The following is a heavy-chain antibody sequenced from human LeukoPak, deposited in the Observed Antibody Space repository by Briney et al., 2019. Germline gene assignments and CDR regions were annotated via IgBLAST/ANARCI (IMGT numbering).Heavy chain of an antibody. CDR3: AKPYCTSTSCYFIFDY. V-gene: IGHV3-30*02. J-gene: IGHJ4*02. CDR2: IRYDGSNK. CDR1: GFTFNSYA. Sequence: AGGSLRLSCAASGFTFNSYAMSWVRQAPGKGLEWVAFIRYDGSNKYYADSVKGRFTISRDNSKNTLYLQMNSLRAEDTAVYYCAKPYCTSTSCYFIFDYWGQGTLVTVSS. D-gene: IGHD2-2*01.